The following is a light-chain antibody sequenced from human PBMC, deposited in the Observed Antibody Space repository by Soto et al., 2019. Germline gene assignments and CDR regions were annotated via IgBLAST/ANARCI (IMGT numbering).Light chain of an antibody. J-gene: IGKJ5*01. Sequence: DIRSTQSPSFVSSGFGDIVSITCQASQDIRNSLNWYQQKPGTAPNLLIYDASNLETGVPSRFSGSGSGTDFSFSISSLQTEDIATYYCQQYENLVTFGQGTRLEIK. CDR2: DAS. CDR3: QQYENLVT. CDR1: QDIRNS. V-gene: IGKV1-33*01.